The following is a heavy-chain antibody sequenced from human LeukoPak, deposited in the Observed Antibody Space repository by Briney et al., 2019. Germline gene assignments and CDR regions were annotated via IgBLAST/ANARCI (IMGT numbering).Heavy chain of an antibody. V-gene: IGHV3-74*01. CDR2: INSDGSST. J-gene: IGHJ3*02. CDR3: AKHDSSTSRRRRTTIGAFDI. D-gene: IGHD2-2*01. Sequence: PGGSLRLSCAASGFTFSSYWMHWVRQAPGKGLVWVSRINSDGSSTSYADSVKGRFTISRDNSKNTLYLQMNSLRAEDTAVYYCAKHDSSTSRRRRTTIGAFDIWGQGTMVTVSS. CDR1: GFTFSSYW.